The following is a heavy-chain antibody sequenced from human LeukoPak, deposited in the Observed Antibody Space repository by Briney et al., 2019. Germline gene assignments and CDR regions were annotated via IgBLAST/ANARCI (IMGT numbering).Heavy chain of an antibody. CDR2: INHSGNA. D-gene: IGHD3-22*01. CDR3: ARLTYYYDSNGYFHRYFDL. Sequence: SETLSLTCAAYGGSFSGYYWTWIRQPPGKGLEWIGEINHSGNANYSPSLKSRVTVFIDTANSQFSLKLNSVTAADTAVYYCARLTYYYDSNGYFHRYFDLWGRGTPVTVSS. V-gene: IGHV4-34*01. J-gene: IGHJ2*01. CDR1: GGSFSGYY.